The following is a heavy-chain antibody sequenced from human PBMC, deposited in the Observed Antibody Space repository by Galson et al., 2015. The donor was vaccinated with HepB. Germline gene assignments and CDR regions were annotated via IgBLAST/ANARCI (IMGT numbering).Heavy chain of an antibody. CDR2: ISSNGGST. D-gene: IGHD3-3*01. V-gene: IGHV3-64D*06. J-gene: IGHJ4*02. Sequence: SLRLSCAASGFTFSSYAMHWVRQAPGKGLEYVSAISSNGGSTYYADSVKGRFTISRDNSKNTLYLQMSSLRAEDTAVYYCVKDRPNYDFWSGYYGNFDYWGQGTLVTVSS. CDR1: GFTFSSYA. CDR3: VKDRPNYDFWSGYYGNFDY.